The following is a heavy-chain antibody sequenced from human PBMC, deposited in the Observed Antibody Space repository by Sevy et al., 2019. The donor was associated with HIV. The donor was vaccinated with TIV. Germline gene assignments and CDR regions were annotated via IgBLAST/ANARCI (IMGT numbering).Heavy chain of an antibody. CDR2: IYHSGST. V-gene: IGHV4-38-2*02. CDR3: AREPRSDYYYYYMDV. Sequence: SETLSLTCAVSGYSISSGYYWGWIRQPPGKGLEWIGSIYHSGSTYYNPSLKSRVTISVDTSKNQFSLKLSSVTAADTAVYYCAREPRSDYYYYYMDVWGKGTTVTVSS. J-gene: IGHJ6*03. CDR1: GYSISSGYY.